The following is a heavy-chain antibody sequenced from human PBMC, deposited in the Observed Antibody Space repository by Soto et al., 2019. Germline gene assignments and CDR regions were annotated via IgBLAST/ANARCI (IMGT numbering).Heavy chain of an antibody. CDR1: GGSISSGCYY. CDR2: IYYSGST. V-gene: IGHV4-31*03. D-gene: IGHD4-4*01. Sequence: SLETLCLTCTVSGGSISSGCYYWSWLRQHPGKGLEWIGYIYYSGSTYYNPSLKSRVTISVDTSKNQFSLKLSSVTAADTAVYYCARVPTTEDYYGMDVWGQGTTVTVSS. CDR3: ARVPTTEDYYGMDV. J-gene: IGHJ6*02.